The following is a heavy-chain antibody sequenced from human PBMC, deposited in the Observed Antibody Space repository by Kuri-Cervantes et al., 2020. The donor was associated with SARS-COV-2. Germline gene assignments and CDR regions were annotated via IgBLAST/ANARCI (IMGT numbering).Heavy chain of an antibody. CDR1: GSTFSSYE. V-gene: IGHV3-48*03. Sequence: GESLKISCAASGSTFSSYEMNWVRQAPGKGLEWVSYISSSGSTIYYANSVKGRFTISRDNAKNSLYLQMNSLRAEDTAVYYCARDSSGYYSDWYYYYGMDVWGQGTTVTVSS. J-gene: IGHJ6*02. CDR2: ISSSGSTI. D-gene: IGHD3-22*01. CDR3: ARDSSGYYSDWYYYYGMDV.